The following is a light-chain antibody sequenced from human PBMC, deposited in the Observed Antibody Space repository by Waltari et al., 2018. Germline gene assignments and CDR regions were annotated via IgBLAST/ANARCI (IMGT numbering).Light chain of an antibody. CDR2: DAA. J-gene: IGKJ4*01. Sequence: DVQMTQSPSTLSASVGARATITCRASEYINTWLAWYQQKPGKAPKLLISDAASLKSGVPSRFSGSGSGTDFTLTITSMQPDDFATYYCQHYKNFPLTFGGGTNVEV. CDR1: EYINTW. CDR3: QHYKNFPLT. V-gene: IGKV1-5*01.